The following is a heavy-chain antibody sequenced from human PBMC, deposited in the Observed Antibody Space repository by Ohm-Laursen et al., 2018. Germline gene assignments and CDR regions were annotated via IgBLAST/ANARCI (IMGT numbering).Heavy chain of an antibody. CDR2: IRDKTYGGTT. V-gene: IGHV3-49*02. Sequence: SLRLSCAATGFTFRTYTMRWVRQAPGKGLEWVGFIRDKTYGGTTEYAASVRGRFTISRDDSKGIAYLQMNSLKTEDTAVYYCTRAPLYSSAYYFDYWGRGTLVTVSS. CDR1: GFTFRTYT. D-gene: IGHD2-8*01. CDR3: TRAPLYSSAYYFDY. J-gene: IGHJ4*02.